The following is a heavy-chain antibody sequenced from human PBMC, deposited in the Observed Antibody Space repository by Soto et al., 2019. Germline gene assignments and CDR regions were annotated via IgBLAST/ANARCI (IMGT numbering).Heavy chain of an antibody. J-gene: IGHJ6*02. D-gene: IGHD2-15*01. CDR3: ARDLKPIYCSGGSCFASLSYGMDV. CDR1: GFTFSNYG. Sequence: PGGSLRLSCAASGFTFSNYGMHWVRQAPGKGLEWVAVIWYDGSNKYYADSVKGRYTISRDNSKNTLYLQMNSLRAEDTAVYYCARDLKPIYCSGGSCFASLSYGMDVWGQGTTVTVSS. CDR2: IWYDGSNK. V-gene: IGHV3-33*01.